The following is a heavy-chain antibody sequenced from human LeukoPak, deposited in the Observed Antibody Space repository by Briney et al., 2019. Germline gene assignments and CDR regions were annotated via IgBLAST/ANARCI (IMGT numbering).Heavy chain of an antibody. J-gene: IGHJ5*02. CDR1: GFTFSSYS. Sequence: GSLRLSCAASGFTFSSYSMNWVRQAPGKGLEWVSSISSSSSYIYYADLVKGRFTASRDNAENSMYLQMNSLRAEDTAVYYCARVALRPIDYSNPEFDPWGQGTLVTVSS. D-gene: IGHD4-11*01. CDR3: ARVALRPIDYSNPEFDP. CDR2: ISSSSSYI. V-gene: IGHV3-21*01.